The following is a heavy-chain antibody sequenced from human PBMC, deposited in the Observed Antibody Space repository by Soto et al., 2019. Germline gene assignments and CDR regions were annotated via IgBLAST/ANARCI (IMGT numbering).Heavy chain of an antibody. CDR1: GGTFSSYA. CDR3: ARDVFYYDFWSGRNWYFDL. D-gene: IGHD3-3*01. J-gene: IGHJ2*01. Sequence: QVQLVQSGAEVKKPGSSVKVSCKASGGTFSSYAIRWVRQAPGQGLEWMGGIIPIFGTANYAQKFQGRVTITADESTSTAYMELSSLRSEDTAVYYCARDVFYYDFWSGRNWYFDLWGRRTLVTVSS. CDR2: IIPIFGTA. V-gene: IGHV1-69*01.